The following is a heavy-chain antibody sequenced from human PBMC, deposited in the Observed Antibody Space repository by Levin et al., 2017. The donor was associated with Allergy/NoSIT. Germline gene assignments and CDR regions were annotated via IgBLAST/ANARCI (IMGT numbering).Heavy chain of an antibody. J-gene: IGHJ4*02. Sequence: GGSLRLSCAASGFTFSSYAMHWVRQAPGKGLEWVAVISYDGSNKYYADSVKGRFTISRDNSKNTLYLQMNSLRAEDTAVYYCARDFLTMIVVVAGYFDYWGQGTLVTVSS. CDR2: ISYDGSNK. V-gene: IGHV3-30*04. CDR3: ARDFLTMIVVVAGYFDY. CDR1: GFTFSSYA. D-gene: IGHD3-22*01.